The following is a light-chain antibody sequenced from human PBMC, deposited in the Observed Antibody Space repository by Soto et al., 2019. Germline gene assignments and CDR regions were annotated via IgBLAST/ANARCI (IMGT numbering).Light chain of an antibody. J-gene: IGLJ1*01. CDR3: SSFTSNCIYV. V-gene: IGLV2-14*03. CDR1: HNDIGTYDY. Sequence: QSALTQPTSVSGSPGQSITISCTGNHNDIGTYDYVSWYQQHPGRAPRLLIHGVTTRPSGISGRFSASKSGLTASLTISGLQPEDEADYYCSSFTSNCIYVCGPGTKVTVL. CDR2: GVT.